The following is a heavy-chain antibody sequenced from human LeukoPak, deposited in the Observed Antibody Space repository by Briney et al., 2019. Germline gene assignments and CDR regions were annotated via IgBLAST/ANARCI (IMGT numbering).Heavy chain of an antibody. CDR1: GFMFNDYS. CDR2: ISSRSSTI. J-gene: IGHJ3*01. V-gene: IGHV3-48*04. CDR3: TRETAFDF. Sequence: GGSLRLSCVGSGFMFNDYSLNWVRQAPGKGPEWVSYISSRSSTIYYADSVKGRFTISRDNAKNSLYLQMNSLGAEDTAVYYCTRETAFDFWGQGTVVTVSS.